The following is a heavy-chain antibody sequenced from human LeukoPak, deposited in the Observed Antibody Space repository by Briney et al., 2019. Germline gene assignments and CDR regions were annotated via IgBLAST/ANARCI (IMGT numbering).Heavy chain of an antibody. CDR2: IYYSGST. CDR3: AGVIGVVVPAAISPPINYYYGMDV. J-gene: IGHJ6*02. V-gene: IGHV4-59*01. Sequence: KPSETLSHTCTVSGGSISSYYWSWIRQPPGKGLEWIGYIYYSGSTNYNPSLKSRVTISVDTSKNQFSLKLSSVTAADTAVYYCAGVIGVVVPAAISPPINYYYGMDVWGQGTTVTVSS. D-gene: IGHD2-2*01. CDR1: GGSISSYY.